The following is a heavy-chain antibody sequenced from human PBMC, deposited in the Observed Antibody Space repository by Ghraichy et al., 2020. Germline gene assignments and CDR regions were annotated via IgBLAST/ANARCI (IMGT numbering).Heavy chain of an antibody. CDR3: ARGAFTYYDILTGKEFDY. V-gene: IGHV4-39*01. CDR1: GGSISSSSYY. J-gene: IGHJ4*02. D-gene: IGHD3-9*01. Sequence: SETLSLTCTVSGGSISSSSYYWGWIRQPPGKGLEWIGSIYYSGSTYYNPSLKSRVTISVDTSKNQFSLKLSSVTAADTAVYYCARGAFTYYDILTGKEFDYWGQGTLVTVSS. CDR2: IYYSGST.